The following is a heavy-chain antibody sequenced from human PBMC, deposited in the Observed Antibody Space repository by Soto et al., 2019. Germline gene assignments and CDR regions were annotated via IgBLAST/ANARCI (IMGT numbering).Heavy chain of an antibody. Sequence: SETLSLTCIVSGASISTGGYSWSWIRQPPGKGPEWIGYIYESGRTYYKPSLKSRASISMDKSRNQFSVRLTSVTAADTAVYFCARGDRYSGSFSDYFDPWDQGTPVTVSS. CDR1: GASISTGGYS. CDR3: ARGDRYSGSFSDYFDP. V-gene: IGHV4-30-2*01. J-gene: IGHJ5*02. D-gene: IGHD1-26*01. CDR2: IYESGRT.